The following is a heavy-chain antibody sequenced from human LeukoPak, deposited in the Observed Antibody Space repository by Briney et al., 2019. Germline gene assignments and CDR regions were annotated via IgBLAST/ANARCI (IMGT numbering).Heavy chain of an antibody. V-gene: IGHV4-61*02. J-gene: IGHJ4*02. CDR3: ARASYSYDINGWVPFDY. Sequence: TSETLSLTCTVSGNSISSGDNYWSWIRQPAGKGLEWIGRIYTSGSTNYNPSLKSRVTISGDTSKNQFSLRLSSVTAADTAVYYCARASYSYDINGWVPFDYWGQGTLVTVSS. CDR1: GNSISSGDNY. CDR2: IYTSGST. D-gene: IGHD3-22*01.